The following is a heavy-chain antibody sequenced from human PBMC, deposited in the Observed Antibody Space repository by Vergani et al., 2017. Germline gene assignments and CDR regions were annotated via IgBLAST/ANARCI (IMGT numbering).Heavy chain of an antibody. Sequence: EVQLLESGGGLVQPGGSLRLSCAASGFTFSSYAMSWVRQAPGKGLEWVSAISGSGGSTYYADSVKGRFTISRDNSKNTLYLQMNSLRAEDTAVYYCAKTLLTYYDFWSGYNFDYWGQGTLVTVSS. V-gene: IGHV3-23*01. CDR3: AKTLLTYYDFWSGYNFDY. D-gene: IGHD3-3*01. J-gene: IGHJ4*02. CDR1: GFTFSSYA. CDR2: ISGSGGST.